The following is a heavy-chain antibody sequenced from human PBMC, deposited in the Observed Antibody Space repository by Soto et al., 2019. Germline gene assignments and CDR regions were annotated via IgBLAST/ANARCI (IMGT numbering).Heavy chain of an antibody. Sequence: SETLSLTCSVSGGSISTSRYYWAWLRQPPGKGLEWIGSMIYSGGRDYTPSLRSRVTMSVDTSKNQFSLNLRSVTAADTAVYYCAREGYSDTYSYYQTLDVWGQGTTVTVS. V-gene: IGHV4-39*07. CDR3: AREGYSDTYSYYQTLDV. J-gene: IGHJ6*02. CDR2: MIYSGGR. D-gene: IGHD4-17*01. CDR1: GGSISTSRYY.